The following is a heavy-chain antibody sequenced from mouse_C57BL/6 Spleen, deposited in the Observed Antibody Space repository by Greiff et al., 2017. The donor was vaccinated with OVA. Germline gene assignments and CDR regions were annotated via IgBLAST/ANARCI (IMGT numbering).Heavy chain of an antibody. V-gene: IGHV1-52*01. Sequence: QVQLKQPGAELVRPGSSVKLSCKASGYTFTSYWMHWVKQRPIQGLEWIGNIDPSDSETHYNQKFKDKATLTVDKSSSTAYMQLSSLTSEDSAVYYCARGTLYDEAMDYWGQGTSVTVSS. CDR3: ARGTLYDEAMDY. CDR2: IDPSDSET. D-gene: IGHD2-12*01. CDR1: GYTFTSYW. J-gene: IGHJ4*01.